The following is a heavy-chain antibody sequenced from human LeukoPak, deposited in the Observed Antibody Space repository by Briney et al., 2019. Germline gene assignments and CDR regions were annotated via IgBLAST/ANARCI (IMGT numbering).Heavy chain of an antibody. CDR3: ARGGGIAVAGDFDY. J-gene: IGHJ4*02. V-gene: IGHV1-2*02. D-gene: IGHD6-19*01. CDR1: GGTFSSYA. Sequence: ASVKVSCKASGGTFSSYAISWVRQAPGQGLEWMGWINPNSGGTNYAQKFQGRVTMTRDTSISTAYMELSRLRSDDTAVYYCARGGGIAVAGDFDYWGQGTLVTVSS. CDR2: INPNSGGT.